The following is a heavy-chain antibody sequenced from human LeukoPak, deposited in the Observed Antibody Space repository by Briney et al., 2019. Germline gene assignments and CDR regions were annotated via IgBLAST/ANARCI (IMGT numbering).Heavy chain of an antibody. V-gene: IGHV1-69*01. CDR3: ARSLGYTGYDLRYDY. CDR2: IIPIFGTA. CDR1: GGTFSSYA. Sequence: SVKVSCKASGGTFSSYAINWVRQAPGQGLEWMGGIIPIFGTANYAQKFQGRVTISADESTSTGYMDLSSLRSEDTAVYFCARSLGYTGYDLRYDYWGQGTLVTVSS. D-gene: IGHD5-12*01. J-gene: IGHJ4*02.